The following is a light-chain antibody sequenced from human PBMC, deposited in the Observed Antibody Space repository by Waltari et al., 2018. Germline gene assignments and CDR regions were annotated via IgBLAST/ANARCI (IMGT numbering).Light chain of an antibody. CDR2: KVS. CDR1: QSLVYSDGNTY. Sequence: DVVMTQSPLSLPVTLGQPASISCSSSQSLVYSDGNTYLNWFQQRPGQSPRRLIYKVSKRDSVVPDRFSGSESGSDFTLKISRVEADDVGVYYCMQGTHWPRTFGQGTKVEIK. V-gene: IGKV2-30*01. CDR3: MQGTHWPRT. J-gene: IGKJ1*01.